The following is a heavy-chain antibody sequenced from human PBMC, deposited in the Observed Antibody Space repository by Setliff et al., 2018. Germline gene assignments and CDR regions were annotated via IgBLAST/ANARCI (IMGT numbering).Heavy chain of an antibody. Sequence: ASVKVSCTALGYTFAKYGTSWVRQAPGQGLEWMGWISGYNGYTVYAQKLQGRVTLTTDTSTGTAYMEVRSLRSDDTAQYYCVRDRAAIVVGPPTAAFDIWGQGTMVTVSS. V-gene: IGHV1-18*01. D-gene: IGHD2-2*01. CDR2: ISGYNGYT. CDR1: GYTFAKYG. CDR3: VRDRAAIVVGPPTAAFDI. J-gene: IGHJ3*02.